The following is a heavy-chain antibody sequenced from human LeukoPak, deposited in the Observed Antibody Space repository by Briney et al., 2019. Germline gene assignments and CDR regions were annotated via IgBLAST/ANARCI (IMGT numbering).Heavy chain of an antibody. CDR1: GGSISSYY. CDR2: IYYSGST. J-gene: IGHJ4*02. D-gene: IGHD3-22*01. CDR3: ARSSAGGYAHFDY. V-gene: IGHV4-59*01. Sequence: SETLSLTCTVSGGSISSYYWSWIRQPPGRGLEWIGYIYYSGSTNYNPSLKSRVTISVDTSKNQFSLKLSSVTAADTAVYYCARSSAGGYAHFDYWGQGTLVTVSS.